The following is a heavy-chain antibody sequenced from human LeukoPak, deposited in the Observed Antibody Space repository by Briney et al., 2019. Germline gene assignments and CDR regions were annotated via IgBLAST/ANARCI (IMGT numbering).Heavy chain of an antibody. CDR3: AKAHTEYQLLSGFY. CDR1: GFTFSSYA. Sequence: GGSLRLSCAASGFTFSSYAMSWVRQAPGKGLEWVSAISGSGGSTYYADSVEGRFTISRDNSKNTLYLQMNSLRAEDTAVYYCAKAHTEYQLLSGFYWGQGTLVTVSS. J-gene: IGHJ4*02. V-gene: IGHV3-23*01. CDR2: ISGSGGST. D-gene: IGHD2-2*01.